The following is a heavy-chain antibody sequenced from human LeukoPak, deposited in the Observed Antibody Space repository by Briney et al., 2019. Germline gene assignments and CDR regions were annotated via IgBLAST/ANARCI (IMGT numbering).Heavy chain of an antibody. CDR3: ARGRFGELYYFDY. J-gene: IGHJ4*02. D-gene: IGHD3-10*01. CDR1: GYSISSGYY. Sequence: SETLSLTCTVSGYSISSGYYWGWIRQPPGKGLEWSGSIYHSGSTYYNPSLKSRVTISVDTSKNQFSLKLSSVPAADTAVYYCARGRFGELYYFDYWGQGTLVTVSS. V-gene: IGHV4-38-2*02. CDR2: IYHSGST.